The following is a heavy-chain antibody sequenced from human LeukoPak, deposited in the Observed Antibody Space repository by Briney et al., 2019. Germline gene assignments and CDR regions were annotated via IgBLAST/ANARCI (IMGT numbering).Heavy chain of an antibody. V-gene: IGHV3-7*01. J-gene: IGHJ4*02. D-gene: IGHD2-21*01. CDR3: VRDYSHSVDY. CDR2: IKQDGSEH. CDR1: GFTFSNYW. Sequence: GGSLRLSCAASGFTFSNYWMGWVRQTPGKGLEWVAIIKQDGSEHYYVDSVKGRFTISRDNAKNSLYLQMNSLRAEDTAVYYCVRDYSHSVDYRGQGTLATVSS.